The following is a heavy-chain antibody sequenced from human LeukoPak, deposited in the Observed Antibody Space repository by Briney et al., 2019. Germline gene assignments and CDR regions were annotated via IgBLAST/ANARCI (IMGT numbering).Heavy chain of an antibody. V-gene: IGHV4-4*02. D-gene: IGHD6-13*01. J-gene: IGHJ1*01. CDR3: ASGQQLVREYFQH. Sequence: SETLSLTCAVSGGSISSSNWWSWVRQPPGKGLEWIGEIYHSGSTNYNPSLKSRVTISVDKSKNQFSLKLSSVTAADTAVYYCASGQQLVREYFQHWGQGTLVTVSS. CDR2: IYHSGST. CDR1: GGSISSSNW.